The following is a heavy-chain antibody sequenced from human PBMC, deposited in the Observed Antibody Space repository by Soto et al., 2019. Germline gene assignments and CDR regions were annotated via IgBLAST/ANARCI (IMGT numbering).Heavy chain of an antibody. Sequence: QVQLVQSGAEVKKPGASVSVSCKASGYTFTGDYLHWVRQAPGQGLEWMAWIYPKSGYTKSAQKFQARVTLTRDTSISTAYMELRSLRSEDTAVYFCARYTGSNSLFDSWGQGTLVTVSS. V-gene: IGHV1-2*02. CDR1: GYTFTGDY. CDR2: IYPKSGYT. J-gene: IGHJ4*02. D-gene: IGHD1-26*01. CDR3: ARYTGSNSLFDS.